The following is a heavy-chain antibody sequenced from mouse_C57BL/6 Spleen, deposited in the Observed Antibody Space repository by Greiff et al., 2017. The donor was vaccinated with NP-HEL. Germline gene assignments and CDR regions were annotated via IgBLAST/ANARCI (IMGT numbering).Heavy chain of an antibody. V-gene: IGHV1-53*01. CDR3: ARGGYGSSYGFDY. CDR1: GYTFTSYW. CDR2: INPSNGGT. Sequence: VKLQQPGTELVKPGASVKLSCKASGYTFTSYWMHWVKQRPGQGLEWIGNINPSNGGTNYNEKFKSKATLTVDKSSSTAYMQLSSLTSEDSAVYYCARGGYGSSYGFDYWGQGTTLTVSS. J-gene: IGHJ2*01. D-gene: IGHD1-1*01.